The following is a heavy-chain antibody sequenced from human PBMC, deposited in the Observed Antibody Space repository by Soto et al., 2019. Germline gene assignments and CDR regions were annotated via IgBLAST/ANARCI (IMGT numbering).Heavy chain of an antibody. J-gene: IGHJ4*02. D-gene: IGHD2-21*02. CDR1: GESIRSSSYY. Sequence: SETLSLTCIVSGESIRSSSYYWGWIRQPPGKGLEWIGSIYYSGRTYYNPSFKSRVTISIDTSKNQFSLKLSSVTATDTAVYYCARQRTTVVTQAYFDHWGQGALVTVSS. CDR3: ARQRTTVVTQAYFDH. V-gene: IGHV4-39*01. CDR2: IYYSGRT.